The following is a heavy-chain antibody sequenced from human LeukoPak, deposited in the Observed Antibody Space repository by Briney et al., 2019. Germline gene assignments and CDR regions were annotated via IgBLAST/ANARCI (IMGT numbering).Heavy chain of an antibody. Sequence: SETLSLTCTVSGGSISSSSYYWGWVRQPPGKGLEWIGNIFHTWNTNYNPSLKSRVTISVDTSNNQFSLKLSSVTAADTAVYFCARGPYSYDSSGAFDIWGQGTMVTVSS. D-gene: IGHD3-22*01. CDR1: GGSISSSSYY. V-gene: IGHV4-39*01. CDR2: IFHTWNT. J-gene: IGHJ3*02. CDR3: ARGPYSYDSSGAFDI.